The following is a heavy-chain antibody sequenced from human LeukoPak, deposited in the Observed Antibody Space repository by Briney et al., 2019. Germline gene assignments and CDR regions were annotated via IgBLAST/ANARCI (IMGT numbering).Heavy chain of an antibody. D-gene: IGHD3-16*02. V-gene: IGHV3-30*02. J-gene: IGHJ4*02. Sequence: GGSLRLSCTASGFIFSNYGIHWVRQAPGKGLEWVAFIESEERNKHYAESVKGRFTISRDNSRNTLYLQMNSLRPEDMAVYYCTKGISTEDYRFFFWGQGALVTVSS. CDR1: GFIFSNYG. CDR3: TKGISTEDYRFFF. CDR2: IESEERNK.